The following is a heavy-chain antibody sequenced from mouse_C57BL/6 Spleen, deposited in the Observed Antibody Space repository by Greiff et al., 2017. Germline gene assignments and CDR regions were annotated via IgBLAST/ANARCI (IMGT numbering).Heavy chain of an antibody. D-gene: IGHD1-1*01. Sequence: EVKLMESGGGLVKPGGSLKLSCAASGFPFSDYGMHWVRQAPEKGLEWVAYISSGSSTIYYADTVKGRFTISRDNAKNTLFLQMTSLRSEDTAMYYCARQTTVVAGAMDYWGQGTSVTVSS. CDR1: GFPFSDYG. CDR2: ISSGSSTI. CDR3: ARQTTVVAGAMDY. V-gene: IGHV5-17*01. J-gene: IGHJ4*01.